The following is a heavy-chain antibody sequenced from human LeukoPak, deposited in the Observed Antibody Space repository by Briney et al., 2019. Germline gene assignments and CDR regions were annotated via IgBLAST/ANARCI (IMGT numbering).Heavy chain of an antibody. CDR1: GGTFSSYA. Sequence: ASVKVSCKASGGTFSSYAISWVRQAPGQGLEWMGGIIPIFGTANYAQKFQGRVTITADESTSTAYMELSSLRSEDTAVYYCARGTSRKGLLWFGDGRGAFDIWGQGTMVTVSS. CDR2: IIPIFGTA. D-gene: IGHD3-10*01. V-gene: IGHV1-69*13. J-gene: IGHJ3*02. CDR3: ARGTSRKGLLWFGDGRGAFDI.